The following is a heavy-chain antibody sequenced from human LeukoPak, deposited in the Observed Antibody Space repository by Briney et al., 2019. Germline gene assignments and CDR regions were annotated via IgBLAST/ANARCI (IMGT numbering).Heavy chain of an antibody. J-gene: IGHJ4*02. CDR1: GYTFTGYY. Sequence: ASVKVSCKASGYTFTGYYMHWVRQAPGQGLEWMGWINPNSGGTNHAQKFQGRVTMTRDTSISTAYMELSRLRSDDTAVYYCARVRNYYDSSGYYYFDYWGQGTLVTVSS. V-gene: IGHV1-2*02. CDR3: ARVRNYYDSSGYYYFDY. D-gene: IGHD3-22*01. CDR2: INPNSGGT.